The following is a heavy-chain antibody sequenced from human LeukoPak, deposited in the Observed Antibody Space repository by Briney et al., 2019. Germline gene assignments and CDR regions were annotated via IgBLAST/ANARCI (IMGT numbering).Heavy chain of an antibody. V-gene: IGHV4-4*02. Sequence: SGTLSLTCAVSGGSISSINWWSWVRQPQGKGLEWIGEIYHSGSTNYNPSLKSRVTISVDESKNQFSLKLSSVTAADTAVYYCARSDCSGGSRLYWYFDLWGRGTLVTVSS. CDR3: ARSDCSGGSRLYWYFDL. D-gene: IGHD2-15*01. J-gene: IGHJ2*01. CDR2: IYHSGST. CDR1: GGSISSINW.